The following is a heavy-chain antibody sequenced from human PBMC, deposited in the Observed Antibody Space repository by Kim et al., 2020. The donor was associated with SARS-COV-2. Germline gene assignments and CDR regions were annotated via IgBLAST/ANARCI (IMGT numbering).Heavy chain of an antibody. CDR2: ISWNSGSI. Sequence: LSLTCAASGFTFDDYAMHWVRQAPGKGLEWVSGISWNSGSIGYADSVKGRFTISRDNAKNSRYLQMNSLRAEDTALYYCAKDSSAGIVGATYFDYWGQGTLVAVSS. V-gene: IGHV3-9*01. D-gene: IGHD1-26*01. CDR1: GFTFDDYA. J-gene: IGHJ4*02. CDR3: AKDSSAGIVGATYFDY.